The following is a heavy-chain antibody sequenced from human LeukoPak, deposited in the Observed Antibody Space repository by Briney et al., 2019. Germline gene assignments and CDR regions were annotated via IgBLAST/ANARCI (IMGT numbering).Heavy chain of an antibody. J-gene: IGHJ4*02. V-gene: IGHV4-30-4*08. CDR3: ARHRRWLVPDY. CDR2: IYNSGST. Sequence: PSQTLSLTCTVSGGSISSADYYWSWIRQPPGKGLEWIGYIYNSGSTYYNPSLRSRVTISVDTSKNQFSLKLTSVTAADTAVYYCARHRRWLVPDYWGQGTLVTVSS. D-gene: IGHD6-19*01. CDR1: GGSISSADYY.